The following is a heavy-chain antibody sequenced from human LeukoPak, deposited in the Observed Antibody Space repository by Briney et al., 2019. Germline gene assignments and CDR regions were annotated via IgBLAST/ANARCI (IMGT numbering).Heavy chain of an antibody. V-gene: IGHV3-21*01. CDR1: GFTFNTFN. J-gene: IGHJ4*02. CDR2: ITSGGDYI. CDR3: ARGHYDVLAASYKWTPDY. Sequence: GGSLRLSCAASGFTFNTFNMSWVRQAPGKGLEWVSSITSGGDYIYYADSVKGRFTTSRDNAKNSLSLQLNSLRVEDTAVYYCARGHYDVLAASYKWTPDYWGQGTLVTVSS. D-gene: IGHD3-9*01.